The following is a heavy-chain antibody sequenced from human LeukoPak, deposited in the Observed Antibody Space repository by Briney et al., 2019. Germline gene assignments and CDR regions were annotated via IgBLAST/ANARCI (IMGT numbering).Heavy chain of an antibody. CDR3: AKDGQVGAIGYFDY. J-gene: IGHJ4*02. V-gene: IGHV3-33*06. Sequence: GGSLRLSCAASGFIFSTYGMHWVRQAPGKGLEWVAVVWSGGNNKYYSDSVKGRFTISRDNSKNTLYLQMNSLRAEDTAVYYCAKDGQVGAIGYFDYRGQGTLVTVYS. CDR1: GFIFSTYG. CDR2: VWSGGNNK. D-gene: IGHD1-26*01.